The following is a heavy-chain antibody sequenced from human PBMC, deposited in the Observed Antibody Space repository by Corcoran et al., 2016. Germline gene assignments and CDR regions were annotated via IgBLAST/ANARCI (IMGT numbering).Heavy chain of an antibody. CDR1: GFTFSSYS. CDR2: ISSSSSYI. Sequence: EVQLVESGGGLVKPGGSLRLSCAASGFTFSSYSMNWVRQAPGKGLEWVSSISSSSSYIYYADSVKGRFTISRDNAKNSLYLQMNSLRAEDTAGYYCARGAGTYDSSPNYFDYWGQGTLVTVAS. V-gene: IGHV3-21*01. J-gene: IGHJ4*02. CDR3: ARGAGTYDSSPNYFDY. D-gene: IGHD3-22*01.